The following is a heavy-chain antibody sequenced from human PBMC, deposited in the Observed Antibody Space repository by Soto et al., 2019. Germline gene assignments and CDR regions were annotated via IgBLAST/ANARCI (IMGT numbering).Heavy chain of an antibody. V-gene: IGHV4-59*01. Sequence: SLTCNVSGGSISDFYWSWIRQSPGKRLEWIGYLYYTGSTNYNPALKSRVTISLDTSKTQFSLKLGSVTAADTAVYYCARGGGYDFRSSQAPPIDVWGQGTTVTVSS. CDR3: ARGGGYDFRSSQAPPIDV. J-gene: IGHJ6*02. D-gene: IGHD3-3*01. CDR1: GGSISDFY. CDR2: LYYTGST.